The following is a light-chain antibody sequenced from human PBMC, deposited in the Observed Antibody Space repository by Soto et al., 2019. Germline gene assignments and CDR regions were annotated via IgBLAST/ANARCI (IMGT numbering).Light chain of an antibody. V-gene: IGKV3-11*01. CDR1: QSISSF. CDR3: QLRSNLPIT. Sequence: TVCTQYPATLSVSPGERATLSCRASQSISSFLAWYQQKPGQAPRLLIYDASNRATGIPARFSGSGSGTDFTLTISSLEPEDFAVYYCQLRSNLPITFGQGTRLEIK. CDR2: DAS. J-gene: IGKJ5*01.